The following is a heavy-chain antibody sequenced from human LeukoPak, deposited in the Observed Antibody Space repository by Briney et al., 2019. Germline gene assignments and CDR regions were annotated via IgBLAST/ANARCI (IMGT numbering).Heavy chain of an antibody. D-gene: IGHD3-10*01. Sequence: GGSLRLSCAASGFTFSSYAMSWVHQAPGKGLEWVSAISGSGGSTYYADSVKGRFTISRDNSKNTMYLQMNSLRAEDTAVYYRAKGITMVRGVIPDYFDYWGQGTLVTVSS. V-gene: IGHV3-23*01. J-gene: IGHJ4*02. CDR3: AKGITMVRGVIPDYFDY. CDR1: GFTFSSYA. CDR2: ISGSGGST.